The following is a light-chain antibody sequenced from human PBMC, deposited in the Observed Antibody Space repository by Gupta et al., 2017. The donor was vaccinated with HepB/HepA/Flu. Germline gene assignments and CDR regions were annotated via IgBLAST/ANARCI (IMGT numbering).Light chain of an antibody. CDR1: RIDAGSYNL. CDR2: EVS. V-gene: IGLV2-23*02. Sequence: QSALTQPASVSGSPGQSITIACTGTRIDAGSYNLVSWYQQHPGEAPKLMIYEVSKRPSGVSNRFSGSKSGNTASLTISGLQAEDEADYYCCSYAGSSTFVVFGGGTKLTVL. CDR3: CSYAGSSTFVV. J-gene: IGLJ2*01.